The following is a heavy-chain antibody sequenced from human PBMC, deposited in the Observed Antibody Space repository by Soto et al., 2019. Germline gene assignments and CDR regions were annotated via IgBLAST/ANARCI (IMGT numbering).Heavy chain of an antibody. CDR1: GFAFSTSV. CDR3: ARQRFEDGRGQYDH. CDR2: ISYNGNKK. J-gene: IGHJ4*02. D-gene: IGHD3-22*01. Sequence: QVQLVESGGGVVQPGGSLRLSCAASGFAFSTSVIHWVRQAPGKGLEWMAHISYNGNKKHYADSVKGRFTVSRDIAESTLYLQMNSLRAEDAAVYYCARQRFEDGRGQYDHWGQGTLVSVSS. V-gene: IGHV3-30*03.